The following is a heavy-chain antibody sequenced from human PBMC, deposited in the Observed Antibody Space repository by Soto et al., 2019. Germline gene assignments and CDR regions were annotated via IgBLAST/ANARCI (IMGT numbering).Heavy chain of an antibody. Sequence: QVQLQESGPGLVKPSETLSLSCTVSGASISDYYWSWIRQPPGKRPEWIGYIHYRGSTNYKPSLKSRVTMSVDTSKNQFSLRLPSVTAADTAVYYCARDSVGSGYDWGQGTLVTVSS. CDR1: GASISDYY. J-gene: IGHJ4*02. D-gene: IGHD5-12*01. V-gene: IGHV4-59*01. CDR3: ARDSVGSGYD. CDR2: IHYRGST.